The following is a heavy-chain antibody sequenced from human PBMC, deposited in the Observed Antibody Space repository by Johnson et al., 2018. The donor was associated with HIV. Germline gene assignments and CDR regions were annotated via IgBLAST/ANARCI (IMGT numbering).Heavy chain of an antibody. CDR1: GFIFSNYA. D-gene: IGHD6-19*01. CDR2: ISGGGDNP. V-gene: IGHV3-23*04. Sequence: VQLVESGGGLAQPGGSLRLYCAASGFIFSNYAMTWVRQAPGKGLEWVSSISGGGDNPYYADSVKCRLTISRDNSRNTLYLQINSLRAEDTAIYYCARPMSVADLFDPFDIWGQGTMVTVSS. J-gene: IGHJ3*02. CDR3: ARPMSVADLFDPFDI.